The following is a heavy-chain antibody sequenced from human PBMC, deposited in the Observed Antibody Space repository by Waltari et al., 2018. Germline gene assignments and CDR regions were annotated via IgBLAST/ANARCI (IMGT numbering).Heavy chain of an antibody. CDR1: GGTFSSYA. CDR3: AREPIVEATTQIYYYYGMDV. CDR2: IIPIFGTA. J-gene: IGHJ6*02. D-gene: IGHD1-26*01. Sequence: QVQLVQSGAEVKKPGSSVKVSCKASGGTFSSYAISWVRPAPGQGLEWMGGIIPIFGTANYAQKFQGRVTITADESTSTAYMELSSLRSEDTAVYYCAREPIVEATTQIYYYYGMDVWGQGTTVTVSS. V-gene: IGHV1-69*01.